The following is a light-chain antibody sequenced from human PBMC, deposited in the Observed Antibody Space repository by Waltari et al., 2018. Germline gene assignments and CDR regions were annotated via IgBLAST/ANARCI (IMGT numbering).Light chain of an antibody. CDR1: NNDIGSSNL. J-gene: IGLJ2*01. V-gene: IGLV2-23*02. Sequence: QSALTQPASVSGSPGQSITISCTGTNNDIGSSNLVSWAQQHPGKAPKTIIFEVNKRPSGVSNRFSGSKSGNTASLTVSGLHPEDEADYYCCSYAGTPRVVFGGGTKLTVL. CDR3: CSYAGTPRVV. CDR2: EVN.